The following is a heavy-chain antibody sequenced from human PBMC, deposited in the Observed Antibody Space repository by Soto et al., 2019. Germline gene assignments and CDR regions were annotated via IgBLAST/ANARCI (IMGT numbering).Heavy chain of an antibody. Sequence: DVPLVESGGGLVQPGGSLRLSCAASGFTVSSNYMNWVRQAPGQGLEWVSIISSGGTTYYADSVKGRFTFSRDTSKNTLFLQMNSLRAEDTAIYYCARAYAATVKFYYYGMDVWGQGTTVTVSS. D-gene: IGHD5-18*01. J-gene: IGHJ6*02. CDR3: ARAYAATVKFYYYGMDV. V-gene: IGHV3-66*01. CDR1: GFTVSSNY. CDR2: ISSGGTT.